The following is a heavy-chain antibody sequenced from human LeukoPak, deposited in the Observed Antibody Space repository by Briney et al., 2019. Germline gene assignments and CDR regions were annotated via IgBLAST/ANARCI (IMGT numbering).Heavy chain of an antibody. J-gene: IGHJ3*01. Sequence: GGSLRLSCAASGFTFSSYAMSWVRQAPGKGLEWVSSISGSGANTYYADSVKGRFTISRDNSKNTLYLQMNSLRAEDTAEYYCAKTLTSGASGDWGQGTMVTVSS. CDR2: ISGSGANT. D-gene: IGHD4/OR15-4a*01. CDR3: AKTLTSGASGD. V-gene: IGHV3-23*01. CDR1: GFTFSSYA.